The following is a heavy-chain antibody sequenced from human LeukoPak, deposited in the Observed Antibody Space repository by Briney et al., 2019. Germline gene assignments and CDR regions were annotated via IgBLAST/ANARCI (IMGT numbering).Heavy chain of an antibody. Sequence: PGGSLRLSCAASGFTFSSYGMHWVRQAPGKGLEWVAFIRYDGSNKYYADSVKGRFTISRDNAKNSLYLQMNSLRAEDTAVYYCARGRQTSSTDKPKYYYYYMDVRGKGTTVTVSS. CDR2: IRYDGSNK. V-gene: IGHV3-30*02. J-gene: IGHJ6*03. CDR3: ARGRQTSSTDKPKYYYYYMDV. D-gene: IGHD6-13*01. CDR1: GFTFSSYG.